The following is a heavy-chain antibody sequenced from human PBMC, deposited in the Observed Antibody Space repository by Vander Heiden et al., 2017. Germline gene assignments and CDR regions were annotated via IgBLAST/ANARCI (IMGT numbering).Heavy chain of an antibody. CDR1: GFTVSTNQ. V-gene: IGHV3-53*01. J-gene: IGHJ4*02. Sequence: EVQLVESGGNLIQRGGSLRLPGVASGFTVSTNQSNWVRQALGKGLEWVAVIYSGGSTYYADSVKGRFSISRDISKDTLYLQMNSLTADDTAVYYCVRADNSGANFFGSWGQGTLVTVSS. D-gene: IGHD1-26*01. CDR3: VRADNSGANFFGS. CDR2: IYSGGST.